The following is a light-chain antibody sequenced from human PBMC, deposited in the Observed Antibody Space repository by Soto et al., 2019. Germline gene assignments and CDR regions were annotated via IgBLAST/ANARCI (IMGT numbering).Light chain of an antibody. V-gene: IGLV2-11*01. J-gene: IGLJ2*01. CDR1: SSNVGAYTS. CDR2: HVN. CDR3: SSYGGRADVV. Sequence: QSALTQPRSVSGSPGQSVTISCTGTSSNVGAYTSVSWYQHHPGKAPNLIIYHVNKRPSGVPDRFSGSKSGNTASLTISGLQAEDECDYYCSSYGGRADVVFGGGTKVTVL.